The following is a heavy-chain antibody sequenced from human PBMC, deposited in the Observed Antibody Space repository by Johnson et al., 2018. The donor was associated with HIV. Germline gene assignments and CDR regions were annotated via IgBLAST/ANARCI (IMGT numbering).Heavy chain of an antibody. V-gene: IGHV3-30*02. CDR1: GFTFSSYG. CDR2: IRYDGSNK. CDR3: ASYCSGGSCYRRSPSDAFDI. J-gene: IGHJ3*02. Sequence: QVQLVESGGGVVQPGGSLRLSCAASGFTFSSYGMHWVRQAPGKGLEWVAFIRYDGSNKYYADSVKGRFTISRDNSKNTLYLKMNSLRAEDTAVYYCASYCSGGSCYRRSPSDAFDIWGQGTMVTVSS. D-gene: IGHD2-15*01.